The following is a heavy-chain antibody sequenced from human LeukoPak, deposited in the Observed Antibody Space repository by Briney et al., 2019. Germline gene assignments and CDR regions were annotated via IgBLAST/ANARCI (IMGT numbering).Heavy chain of an antibody. J-gene: IGHJ3*02. V-gene: IGHV4-4*08. CDR2: IYSSETT. CDR3: ARRNDFHI. CDR1: GGSITGYH. Sequence: SETLSLTCTVSGGSITGYHWSWIRQPPGKGLEWIGYIYSSETTNYKPSLKSRVTISADTSKNQISLKLTSVAAADTAIYYCARRNDFHIWGQGTMVTVSS.